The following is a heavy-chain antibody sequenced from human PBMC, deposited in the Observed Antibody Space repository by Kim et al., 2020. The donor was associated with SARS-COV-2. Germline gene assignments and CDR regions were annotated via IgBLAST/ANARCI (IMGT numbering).Heavy chain of an antibody. D-gene: IGHD1-1*01. CDR3: ARDGTTRNGGYYFDY. J-gene: IGHJ4*01. V-gene: IGHV1-3*01. Sequence: QKFQGRVYITRDTSASTAFMELSSLTSEDTAIYYCARDGTTRNGGYYFDYWGQGALVTVSS.